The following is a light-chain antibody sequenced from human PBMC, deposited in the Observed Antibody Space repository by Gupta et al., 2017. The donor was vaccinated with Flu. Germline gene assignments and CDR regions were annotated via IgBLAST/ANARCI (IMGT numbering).Light chain of an antibody. CDR2: KTD. V-gene: IGLV1-51*02. CDR3: GAWDSTLSAGV. Sequence: QSVMTQPPSVSAATGQKVTISCSGGSSNIENHYVAWYQQFPGTAPKLLIYKTDQRPSGISDRFSGSKSGTSATLGITGLQTGDEADYYCGAWDSTLSAGVFGGGTKLTVL. J-gene: IGLJ2*01. CDR1: SSNIENHY.